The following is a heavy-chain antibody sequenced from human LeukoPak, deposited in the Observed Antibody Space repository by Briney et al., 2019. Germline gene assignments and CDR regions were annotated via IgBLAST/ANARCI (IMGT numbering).Heavy chain of an antibody. CDR3: SRVGSPGATLNLYYFDY. CDR1: GGSISSSSYY. CDR2: IYYSGST. D-gene: IGHD1-26*01. J-gene: IGHJ4*02. Sequence: SETLSLTCTVSGGSISSSSYYWGWIRQPPGKGLEWIGSIYYSGSTYYNPSLKSRVTISVDTSKNQFSLKLSSVTAADTAVYYCSRVGSPGATLNLYYFDYWGQGTLVTVSS. V-gene: IGHV4-39*07.